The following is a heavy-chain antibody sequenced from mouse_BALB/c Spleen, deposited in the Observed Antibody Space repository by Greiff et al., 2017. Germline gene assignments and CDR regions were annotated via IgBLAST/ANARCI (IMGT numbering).Heavy chain of an antibody. CDR3: AREELLWNWYFDV. CDR1: GFTFSSFG. CDR2: ISSGSSTI. Sequence: DVMLVESGGGLVQPGGSRKLSCAASGFTFSSFGMHWVRQAPEKGLEWVAYISSGSSTIYYADTVKGRFTISRDNPKNTLFLQMTSLRSEDTAMYYCAREELLWNWYFDVWGAGTTVTVSS. V-gene: IGHV5-17*02. D-gene: IGHD2-1*01. J-gene: IGHJ1*01.